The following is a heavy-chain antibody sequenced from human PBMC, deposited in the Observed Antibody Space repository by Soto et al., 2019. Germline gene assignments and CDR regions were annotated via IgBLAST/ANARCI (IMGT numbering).Heavy chain of an antibody. CDR3: ARVPGRGYSYGYLQRPTLNYYYYGMDV. J-gene: IGHJ6*02. D-gene: IGHD5-18*01. CDR2: IIAYNGNT. CDR1: CYTFTTYG. V-gene: IGHV1-18*01. Sequence: AVKVSCKASCYTFTTYGISWVRQAPGQGLEWMGWIIAYNGNTNYAQNFQGRVTITADESTSTAYMELSSLRSEDTAVYYCARVPGRGYSYGYLQRPTLNYYYYGMDVWGQGTTVTVSS.